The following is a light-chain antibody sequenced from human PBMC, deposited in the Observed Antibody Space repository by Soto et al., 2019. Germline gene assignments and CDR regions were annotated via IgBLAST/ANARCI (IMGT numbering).Light chain of an antibody. CDR2: EGS. Sequence: QSVLTQPASVSGSPGQSITISCTGTSSDVGNYNLVSWYQQRPGKAPKLMIFEGSARPSGVSFRFSGSKSGNTASLTISGLQAEDEADYFCCSYAADGRYVFGTGTKLTVL. CDR1: SSDVGNYNL. CDR3: CSYAADGRYV. J-gene: IGLJ1*01. V-gene: IGLV2-23*01.